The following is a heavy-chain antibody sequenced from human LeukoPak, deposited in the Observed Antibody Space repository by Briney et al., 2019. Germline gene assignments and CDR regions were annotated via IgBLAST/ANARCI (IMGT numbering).Heavy chain of an antibody. CDR2: IYYSEGT. CDR3: ARDRSYGDGGDY. CDR1: GDSISSRSYY. Sequence: SETLSLTCTVSGDSISSRSYYWGWIRQPPGKGLEWIGSIYYSEGTYYNPSLKSRVTISIDTSKNQFSLKLSSVTAADTAVYYCARDRSYGDGGDYWGQGTLVTVSS. V-gene: IGHV4-39*07. D-gene: IGHD5-18*01. J-gene: IGHJ4*02.